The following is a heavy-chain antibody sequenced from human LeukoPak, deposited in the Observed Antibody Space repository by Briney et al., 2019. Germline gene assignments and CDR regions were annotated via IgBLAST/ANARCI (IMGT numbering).Heavy chain of an antibody. J-gene: IGHJ4*02. CDR3: ARQYYYGSGSPALDY. D-gene: IGHD3-10*01. CDR1: GYTFTGYY. Sequence: GASVKVSCKASGYTFTGYYMHWVRQAPGQGLEWMGWINPNSGGTNYAQKFQGRVTMTRDTSISTAYMELGRLRSDDTAVYYCARQYYYGSGSPALDYWGQGTLVTVSS. CDR2: INPNSGGT. V-gene: IGHV1-2*02.